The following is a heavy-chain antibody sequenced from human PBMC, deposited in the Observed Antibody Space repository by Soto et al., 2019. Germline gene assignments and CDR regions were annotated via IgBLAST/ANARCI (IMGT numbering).Heavy chain of an antibody. J-gene: IGHJ4*02. V-gene: IGHV3-48*03. CDR1: GFTFSSYE. CDR2: ISSSGSTI. Sequence: PGGSLRLSCAASGFTFSSYEMNWVRQAPGKGLEWVSYISSSGSTIYYADSVKGRFTISRDNAKNSLYLQMNSLRAEDTAVYYCARGAYYYDSSGYYPIMSYYFDYWGQGTLVTVSS. CDR3: ARGAYYYDSSGYYPIMSYYFDY. D-gene: IGHD3-22*01.